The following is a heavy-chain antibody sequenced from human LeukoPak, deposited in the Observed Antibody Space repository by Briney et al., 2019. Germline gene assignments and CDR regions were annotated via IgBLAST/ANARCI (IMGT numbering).Heavy chain of an antibody. CDR2: ISGSGGST. Sequence: GGSLRLSCAASGFTFSSYAMSWVRQAPGKGPEWVSAISGSGGSTYYADSVKGRFTISSDNSKHTLYLQMNSLRAEDTAVYYCGKDKVVGANQWDYWGQGTLVTVSS. V-gene: IGHV3-23*01. CDR3: GKDKVVGANQWDY. J-gene: IGHJ4*02. D-gene: IGHD1-26*01. CDR1: GFTFSSYA.